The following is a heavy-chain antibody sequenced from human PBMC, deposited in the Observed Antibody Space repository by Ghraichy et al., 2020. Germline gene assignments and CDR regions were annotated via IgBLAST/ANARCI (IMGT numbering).Heavy chain of an antibody. Sequence: GGSLRLSCRASGFTFNNYWMSWVRQAPGKGLEWVANINQNGTEERYVDGVKGRFTISRDNATNSIFLQMNSLRADDTALYYCARDRGHSWLEDWGQGTPVTVAS. CDR1: GFTFNNYW. J-gene: IGHJ4*02. V-gene: IGHV3-7*03. CDR2: INQNGTEE. CDR3: ARDRGHSWLED. D-gene: IGHD4-11*01.